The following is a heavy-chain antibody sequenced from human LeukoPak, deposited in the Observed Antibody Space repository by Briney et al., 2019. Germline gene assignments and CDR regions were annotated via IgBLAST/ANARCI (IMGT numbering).Heavy chain of an antibody. CDR2: IWYDGSTR. J-gene: IGHJ4*02. V-gene: IGHV3-33*01. Sequence: GGSLRLSCAASGFSFSTSGMHWVRQAPGKGLEWVAVIWYDGSTRYYADSVEGRFTISRDNSMNTLHLQMNRLSAEDTALYYCARDIIPGPAAGRYIFDLWGQGILVTVSS. CDR3: ARDIIPGPAAGRYIFDL. D-gene: IGHD1-26*01. CDR1: GFSFSTSG.